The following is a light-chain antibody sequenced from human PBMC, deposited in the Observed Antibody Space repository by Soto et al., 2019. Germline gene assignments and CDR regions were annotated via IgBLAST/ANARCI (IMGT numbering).Light chain of an antibody. CDR2: GAS. V-gene: IGKV3-20*01. Sequence: EIVLTQSPGTLSLSPGDIATLSCRASQSVSSSDLAWYQQKPGQAPRLLIYGASTRATGIPDGFSGSGSGTDFTLTISRLEPEDFAVYYCQQYGGSPLYTFGQGTKLEIK. J-gene: IGKJ2*01. CDR1: QSVSSSD. CDR3: QQYGGSPLYT.